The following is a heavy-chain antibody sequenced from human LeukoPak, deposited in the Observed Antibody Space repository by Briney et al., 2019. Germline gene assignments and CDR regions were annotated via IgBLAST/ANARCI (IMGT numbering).Heavy chain of an antibody. CDR1: GYTFTSYD. V-gene: IGHV1-8*01. J-gene: IGHJ1*01. Sequence: ASVKVSCKASGYTFTSYDINWVRQATGQGLAWMGWMNPNSGNTGYAQKFQGRVTMTRNTSISTAYMELSSLRSEDTAVYYCARGTSRYQLLQEYFQHWGQGTLVTVSS. CDR2: MNPNSGNT. D-gene: IGHD2-2*01. CDR3: ARGTSRYQLLQEYFQH.